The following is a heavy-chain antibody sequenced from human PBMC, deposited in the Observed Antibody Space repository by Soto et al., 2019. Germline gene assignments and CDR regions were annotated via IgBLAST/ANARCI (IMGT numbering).Heavy chain of an antibody. CDR2: VDWDDGK. Sequence: GSGPTLVNPTETLTLTCSFSGFSLSTSGISVSWIRQPPGKALEWLARVDWDDGKYYNTSLRPRLTISKDTSKREVVLTMTNTDPVDTATYYCARSYYDIMTGMYYFDYWGQGNLVTVSS. CDR1: GFSLSTSGIS. CDR3: ARSYYDIMTGMYYFDY. V-gene: IGHV2-70*11. J-gene: IGHJ4*02. D-gene: IGHD3-9*01.